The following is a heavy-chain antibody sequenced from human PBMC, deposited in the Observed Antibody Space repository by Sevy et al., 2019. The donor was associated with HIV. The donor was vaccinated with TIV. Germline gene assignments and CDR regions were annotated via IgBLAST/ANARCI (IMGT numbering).Heavy chain of an antibody. CDR2: IKPDGSQQ. CDR1: GFTFSNYW. V-gene: IGHV3-7*03. J-gene: IGHJ4*02. Sequence: GGSLRLSCAASGFTFSNYWMTWVRQAPGKGLEWVANIKPDGSQQYYVDSLKGRFTISRDNAKNSLYLQMGSLTDEDTAVYYCARDRRVEYGGSDYWGQGALVTVSS. CDR3: ARDRRVEYGGSDY. D-gene: IGHD3-10*01.